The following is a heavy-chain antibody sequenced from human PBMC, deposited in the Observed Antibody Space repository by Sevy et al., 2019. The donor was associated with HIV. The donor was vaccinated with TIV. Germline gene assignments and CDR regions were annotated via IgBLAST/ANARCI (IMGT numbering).Heavy chain of an antibody. J-gene: IGHJ4*02. D-gene: IGHD3-9*01. V-gene: IGHV3-73*01. CDR3: TASMKTDVLRYFDWLEEPPFDH. CDR2: IRSRVNSHAT. CDR1: GFTFSGSA. Sequence: GGSLRLSCVASGFTFSGSAMHWVRQASGKGLEWVGRIRSRVNSHATAYVASVKGRFTISKDDSENTAFLQMSSLKTEDTAVYYCTASMKTDVLRYFDWLEEPPFDHWGQGTLVTVSS.